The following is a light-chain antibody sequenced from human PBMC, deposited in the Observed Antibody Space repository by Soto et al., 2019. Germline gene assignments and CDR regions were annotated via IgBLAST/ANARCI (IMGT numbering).Light chain of an antibody. CDR2: GAS. CDR1: QTVSTNF. J-gene: IGKJ1*01. Sequence: EIGLTQSPGTLSLSPGERATLSCRASQTVSTNFLAWYQQKPGQAPRLLIYGASSRATGTPDRFSGSGSGTDFTLTISRLEPEDFGVFFCQQYGNSPLTFGQGTKVEIK. CDR3: QQYGNSPLT. V-gene: IGKV3-20*01.